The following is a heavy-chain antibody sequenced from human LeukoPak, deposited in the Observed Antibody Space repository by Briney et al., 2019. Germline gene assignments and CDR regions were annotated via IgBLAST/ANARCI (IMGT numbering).Heavy chain of an antibody. CDR3: ALAAAGTAYFDY. CDR2: INPSGGST. J-gene: IGHJ4*02. V-gene: IGHV1-46*03. Sequence: ASVKVSCKASGYTFTSYYMHWVRQAPGQGLEWMGIINPSGGSTSYAQKFQGRVTMTRDTSTSTVYMELSSLRSEDTAAYYCALAAAGTAYFDYWGQGTLVTVSS. D-gene: IGHD6-13*01. CDR1: GYTFTSYY.